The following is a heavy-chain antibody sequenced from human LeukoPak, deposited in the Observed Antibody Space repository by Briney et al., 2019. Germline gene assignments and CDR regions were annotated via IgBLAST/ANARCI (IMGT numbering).Heavy chain of an antibody. CDR3: VKSGGYGLIDY. V-gene: IGHV4-38-2*02. Sequence: SETLSLTCTVSGYSISSGYYWGWIRQPPGKGLEWIGSIYHSGSTYYNPSLKSRVSISLDTSKNQFSLKLSSVTAADTAMYYCVKSGGYGLIDYWGQGTLVTVSS. D-gene: IGHD6-19*01. CDR2: IYHSGST. J-gene: IGHJ4*02. CDR1: GYSISSGYY.